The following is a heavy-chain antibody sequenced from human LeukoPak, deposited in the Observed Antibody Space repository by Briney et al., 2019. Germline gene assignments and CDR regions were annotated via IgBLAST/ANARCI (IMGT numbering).Heavy chain of an antibody. J-gene: IGHJ3*02. V-gene: IGHV1-69*13. Sequence: ASVKVSCKASGGTFSSYAISWVRQAPGQGLEWMGGIIPIFGTANYAQKFQGRVTITADESTSTAYMELSSLRSEDTAVYYCARDKEGGEWLLWAFDIWGQGTMVTVSS. CDR3: ARDKEGGEWLLWAFDI. CDR1: GGTFSSYA. CDR2: IIPIFGTA. D-gene: IGHD3-3*01.